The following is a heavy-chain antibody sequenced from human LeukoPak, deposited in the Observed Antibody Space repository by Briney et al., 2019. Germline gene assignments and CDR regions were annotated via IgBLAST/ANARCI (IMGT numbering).Heavy chain of an antibody. J-gene: IGHJ4*02. D-gene: IGHD5-18*01. V-gene: IGHV3-23*01. CDR3: AKDPGGYSYGSFDY. CDR1: GLTFSNYG. Sequence: GGSLRLSCAASGLTFSNYGMAWVRQAPGKGLEWVSAISGSGESTYNADSVKGRFTISRDNSKNTLYLQMNSLRAEDMAVYYCAKDPGGYSYGSFDYWGQGTLVTVSS. CDR2: ISGSGEST.